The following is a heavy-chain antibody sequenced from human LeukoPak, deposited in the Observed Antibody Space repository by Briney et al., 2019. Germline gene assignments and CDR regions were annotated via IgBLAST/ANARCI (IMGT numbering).Heavy chain of an antibody. CDR3: ARLDRITMVRGVISY. J-gene: IGHJ4*02. D-gene: IGHD3-10*01. Sequence: SETLSLTCAVYGGSFSGYYWTWIRQPPGKGLEWIGEINHSGSTDYNPSLKSRGTISADTSKNQFSLKLSSVTAADTAVYYCARLDRITMVRGVISYWGQGTLVTVSS. CDR1: GGSFSGYY. V-gene: IGHV4-34*01. CDR2: INHSGST.